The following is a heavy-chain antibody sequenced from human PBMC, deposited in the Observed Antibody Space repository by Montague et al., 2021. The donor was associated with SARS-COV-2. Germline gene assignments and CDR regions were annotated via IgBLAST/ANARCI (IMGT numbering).Heavy chain of an antibody. CDR2: ISNDGSNK. V-gene: IGHV3-30*04. CDR1: GFNFSYA. CDR3: ARESGSFHDGGYFDY. Sequence: SLRLSCAAPGFNFSYAMHWVRQAPGKGLEWVALISNDGSNKHYADSVKGRFTISRDNSKSTLYLQMNSLRTEDTAVYYCARESGSFHDGGYFDYWGQGSLVTVSS. J-gene: IGHJ4*02. D-gene: IGHD1-26*01.